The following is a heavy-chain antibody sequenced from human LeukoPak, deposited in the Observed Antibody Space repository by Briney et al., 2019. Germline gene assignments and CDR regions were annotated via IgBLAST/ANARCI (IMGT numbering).Heavy chain of an antibody. J-gene: IGHJ3*02. Sequence: PSETLSLTCTVSGGSISSYYWSWIRQPPGKGLEWIGYIYYSGSTNYNPSLKSRVTISVDTSKNQFSLKLSSVTAADTAVYYCASLIVGATLDAFDIWGQGTMVTVSS. D-gene: IGHD1-26*01. CDR3: ASLIVGATLDAFDI. CDR1: GGSISSYY. V-gene: IGHV4-59*12. CDR2: IYYSGST.